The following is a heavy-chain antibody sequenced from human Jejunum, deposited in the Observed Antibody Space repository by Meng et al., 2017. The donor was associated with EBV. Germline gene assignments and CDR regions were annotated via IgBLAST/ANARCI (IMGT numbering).Heavy chain of an antibody. CDR1: GVSMSNFY. Sequence: ELLQEAGPGLVKPSVTLSLTCTFSGVSMSNFYWSWFRQPPGKGLEGIGYIYYSVSTNYNPSLKSRVTILVDRSENHFSLHLSSVTAADTAVYYCVRGGDYCIVYWGQGTLVTVSS. CDR3: VRGGDYCIVY. D-gene: IGHD2-21*02. CDR2: IYYSVST. V-gene: IGHV4-59*12. J-gene: IGHJ4*02.